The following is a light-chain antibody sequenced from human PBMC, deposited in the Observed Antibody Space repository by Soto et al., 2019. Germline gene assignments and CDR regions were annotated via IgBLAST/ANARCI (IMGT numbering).Light chain of an antibody. CDR2: DAS. CDR1: QDISNY. CDR3: QQYDNLLALT. J-gene: IGKJ4*01. Sequence: DIQMTQSPSSLSASVGDRVTITCQASQDISNYLNWYQHKPLKAPKLLIYDASNLETGVPSRFSGSGSGTDFTFTISSLQPEDIATYYCQQYDNLLALTFGGGTKVDI. V-gene: IGKV1-33*01.